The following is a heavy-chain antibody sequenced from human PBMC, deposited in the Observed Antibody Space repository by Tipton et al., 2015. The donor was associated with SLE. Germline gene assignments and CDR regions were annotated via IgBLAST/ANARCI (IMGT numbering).Heavy chain of an antibody. D-gene: IGHD5-12*01. V-gene: IGHV3-7*01. CDR2: IKQDGSEK. CDR3: ARDPGSGCDY. Sequence: SLRLSCAASGFTFSSFEMNWVRQAPGKGLEWVANIKQDGSEKYYVDSVRDRSTISRDNARNSLYLQMDSLRAEDTAAYYCARDPGSGCDYWGQGTLVTVSS. CDR1: GFTFSSFE. J-gene: IGHJ4*02.